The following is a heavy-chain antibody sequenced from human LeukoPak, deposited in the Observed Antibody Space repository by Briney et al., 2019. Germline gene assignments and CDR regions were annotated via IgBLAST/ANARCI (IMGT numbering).Heavy chain of an antibody. V-gene: IGHV3-7*01. Sequence: PGGSLRLSCAASGFTFSSLWMSWVRHAPGKGLEWVANINGDGSEIYYVDSVKGRFSISRDNAKDSLYLQMSSLRAEDTAVYYCARDGSSVDYWGQGALVTVSS. CDR3: ARDGSSVDY. CDR1: GFTFSSLW. J-gene: IGHJ4*02. D-gene: IGHD2-15*01. CDR2: INGDGSEI.